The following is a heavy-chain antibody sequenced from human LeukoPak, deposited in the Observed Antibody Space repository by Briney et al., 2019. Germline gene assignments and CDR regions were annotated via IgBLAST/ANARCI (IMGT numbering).Heavy chain of an antibody. J-gene: IGHJ6*02. CDR2: ISYDGSNK. CDR3: AKDRVTMVRGVIDPRSYYYYYGMDV. D-gene: IGHD3-10*01. Sequence: GGSLRLSCAASGFTFSSYGMHWVRQAPGKGLEWVAVISYDGSNKYYADSVKGRFTISRDNSKNTLYLQMNSLRAEDTAVYYCAKDRVTMVRGVIDPRSYYYYYGMDVWGQGTTVTVSS. CDR1: GFTFSSYG. V-gene: IGHV3-30*18.